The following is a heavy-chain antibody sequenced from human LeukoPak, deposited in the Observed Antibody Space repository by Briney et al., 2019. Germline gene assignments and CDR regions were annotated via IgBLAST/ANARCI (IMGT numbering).Heavy chain of an antibody. D-gene: IGHD3-3*01. CDR2: IYYSGST. V-gene: IGHV4-39*07. J-gene: IGHJ4*02. Sequence: SETLSLTCTVSGGSISSSSYYWGWIRQPPGKGLEWIGSIYYSGSTYYNPSLKSRVTISVDTSKNQFSLKLSSVTAADTAVYYCATGVAFLEWFTGWGQGTLVTVSS. CDR1: GGSISSSSYY. CDR3: ATGVAFLEWFTG.